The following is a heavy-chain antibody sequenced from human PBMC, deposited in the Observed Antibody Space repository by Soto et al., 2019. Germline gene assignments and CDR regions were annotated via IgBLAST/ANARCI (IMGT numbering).Heavy chain of an antibody. CDR1: GFSLSTSGMC. V-gene: IGHV2-70*13. J-gene: IGHJ4*02. Sequence: SGPTLVNPTQTLTLTCTFSGFSLSTSGMCVSWIRQPPGKALEWLALIGWDDDKYYSTSLKTRLTISKDTSKNQVVLTMTNMDPVETATYSCVRFLAGYSSGWYLIDYWGQETLVTFSS. CDR2: IGWDDDK. CDR3: VRFLAGYSSGWYLIDY. D-gene: IGHD6-13*01.